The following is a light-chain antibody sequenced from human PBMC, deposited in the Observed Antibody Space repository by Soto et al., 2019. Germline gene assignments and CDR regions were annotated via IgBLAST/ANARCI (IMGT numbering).Light chain of an antibody. CDR2: DVS. CDR3: CSYAGSYTLI. V-gene: IGLV2-11*01. Sequence: QSALTQPRSVSWSPGQSVTISCTGTSSDVGGYNDVSWYQQHPGKAPKFMIYDVSKRPSGVPDRFSGSKSGNTASLTISGLQADDEAAYYCCSYAGSYTLIFGGGTKLTVL. J-gene: IGLJ2*01. CDR1: SSDVGGYND.